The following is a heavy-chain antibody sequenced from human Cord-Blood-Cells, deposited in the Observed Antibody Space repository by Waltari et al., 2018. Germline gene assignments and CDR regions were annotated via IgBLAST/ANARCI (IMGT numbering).Heavy chain of an antibody. CDR3: AKDLRAGSLDY. J-gene: IGHJ4*02. V-gene: IGHV3-9*01. CDR1: GFTFDDYA. Sequence: EVQLVESGGGLVQPGGSLRLSCAASGFTFDDYAMHWVRQAPGKGLEWVSGISWNSGSIGYADSVKGRFTISRDNAKNSLYLQMNSLRAEDTALYYCAKDLRAGSLDYWGQGTLVTVSS. CDR2: ISWNSGSI. D-gene: IGHD6-25*01.